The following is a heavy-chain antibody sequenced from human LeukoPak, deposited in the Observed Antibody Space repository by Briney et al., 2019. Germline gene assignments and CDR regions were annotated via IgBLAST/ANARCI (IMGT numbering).Heavy chain of an antibody. V-gene: IGHV3-64*01. D-gene: IGHD3-22*01. J-gene: IGHJ4*02. CDR1: GFTFGDYA. CDR2: ISSNGGST. CDR3: ARGSEDYDSSGYYYDLGDY. Sequence: GGSLRLSCTASGFTFGDYAMTWVRQAPGKGLEYVSAISSNGGSTYYANSVKGRFTISRDNSKNTLYLQMGSLRAEDMAVYYCARGSEDYDSSGYYYDLGDYWGQGALVTVSS.